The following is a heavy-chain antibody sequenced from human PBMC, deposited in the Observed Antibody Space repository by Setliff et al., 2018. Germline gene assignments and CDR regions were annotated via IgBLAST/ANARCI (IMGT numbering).Heavy chain of an antibody. D-gene: IGHD3-22*01. CDR3: ANNYYDTTMGYYFDY. CDR1: GFNFNDFY. V-gene: IGHV3-11*03. Sequence: PGGSLRLSCTASGFNFNDFYMTWIRQAPGKGLEWVSYISSSSSYTNYADSVKGRFTISRDNPKNSLYLQMDSLRAEDTAIYYCANNYYDTTMGYYFDYWGQGTQVTVSS. J-gene: IGHJ4*02. CDR2: ISSSSSYT.